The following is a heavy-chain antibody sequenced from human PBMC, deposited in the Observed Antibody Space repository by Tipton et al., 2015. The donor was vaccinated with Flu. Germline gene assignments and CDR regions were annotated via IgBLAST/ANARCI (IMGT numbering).Heavy chain of an antibody. V-gene: IGHV3-21*01. CDR1: GFTFSSYS. CDR2: ISSSSSYI. Sequence: SLRLSCAASGFTFSSYSMNWVRQAPGKGLEWVSSISSSSSYIYYADSVKGRFTISRDNAKNSLYLQMNSLRAEDTAVYYCARVSGPPYDFWSGYYWDYYYYGMDVWGQGTTVTVSS. J-gene: IGHJ6*02. D-gene: IGHD3-3*01. CDR3: ARVSGPPYDFWSGYYWDYYYYGMDV.